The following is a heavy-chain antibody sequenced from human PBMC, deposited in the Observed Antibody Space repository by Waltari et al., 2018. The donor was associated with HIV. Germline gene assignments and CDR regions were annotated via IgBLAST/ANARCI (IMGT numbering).Heavy chain of an antibody. D-gene: IGHD2-15*01. V-gene: IGHV1-69*01. CDR3: ARGGCSGRTCYSKSFDL. Sequence: QVQLVQSGAEMKMPESSVKVSCKASGGGFGSYTISWVRQAPGQGLEWMGGIIPNFGSTHFAQKFQGRVTISADESTSTVYLELTSLRSDDTAVYYCARGGCSGRTCYSKSFDLWGQGTKVTVSS. J-gene: IGHJ3*01. CDR1: GGGFGSYT. CDR2: IIPNFGST.